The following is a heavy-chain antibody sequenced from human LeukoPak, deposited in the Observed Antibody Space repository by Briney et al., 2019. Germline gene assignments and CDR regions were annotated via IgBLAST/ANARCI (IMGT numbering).Heavy chain of an antibody. CDR1: GFTFSSYA. D-gene: IGHD3-10*01. V-gene: IGHV3-23*01. J-gene: IGHJ3*02. Sequence: GGSLRLSCAASGFTFSSYAVSWVRQAPGKGLEWVSAISGSGGSTYYADSVKGRFTISRDNSKNTLYLQMNSLRAEDMAVYYCAKWGRITMVRGRADAFDIWGQGTMVTVSS. CDR3: AKWGRITMVRGRADAFDI. CDR2: ISGSGGST.